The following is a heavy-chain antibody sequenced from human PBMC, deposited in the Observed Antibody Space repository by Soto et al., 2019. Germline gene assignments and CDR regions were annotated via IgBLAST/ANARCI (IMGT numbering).Heavy chain of an antibody. J-gene: IGHJ6*02. D-gene: IGHD3-10*01. CDR2: VHHSWGS. CDR1: GGSISSYY. Sequence: QVQLQESGPGLVKPSETLSLSCTVSGGSISSYYWSWFLQSPGKRMEWIGYVHHSWGSSYNPSLQSRVAISLDTSKSQFSLKVTSVTATDTAVYYCARQGFGPLHGLVDVWGQGTTVTVSS. V-gene: IGHV4-59*08. CDR3: ARQGFGPLHGLVDV.